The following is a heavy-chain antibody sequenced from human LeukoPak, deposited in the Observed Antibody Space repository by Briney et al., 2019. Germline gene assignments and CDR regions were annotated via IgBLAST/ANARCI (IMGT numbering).Heavy chain of an antibody. D-gene: IGHD6-6*01. CDR1: GDSVSSNRAS. Sequence: SQTLSLTCAVSGDSVSSNRASWDWIRQSPSGGLEWLGRTYYRSKWSNDYANSVEGRITISPDPSKNAFSLQLKSVTPEDTAVYYCARDPDSSYEWGPFDSWGQGTLVAVSS. CDR3: ARDPDSSYEWGPFDS. V-gene: IGHV6-1*01. CDR2: TYYRSKWSN. J-gene: IGHJ5*01.